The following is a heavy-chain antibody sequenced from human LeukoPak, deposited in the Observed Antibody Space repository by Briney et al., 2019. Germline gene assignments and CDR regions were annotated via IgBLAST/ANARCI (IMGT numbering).Heavy chain of an antibody. V-gene: IGHV3-53*01. D-gene: IGHD6-13*01. CDR2: IYSGGST. CDR3: ARDRSSWFDY. J-gene: IGHJ4*02. Sequence: GGSLRLSCAASGFTVSSNYMSWVRQAPGKGLEWVSVIYSGGSTYYADSVKGRFTISRDNSKNTLYLQMNSLRAEDAAVYYCARDRSSWFDYWGQGTLVTVSS. CDR1: GFTVSSNY.